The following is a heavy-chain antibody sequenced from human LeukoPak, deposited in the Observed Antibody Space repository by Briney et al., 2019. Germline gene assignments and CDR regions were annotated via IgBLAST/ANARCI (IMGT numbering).Heavy chain of an antibody. CDR3: AKDGHYHRYFDWLLKVEYFQH. V-gene: IGHV3-23*01. Sequence: AGGSLRLSCAASGFTFSSYAMSWVRQAPGKGLEWVSAISGSGGSTYYADSVKGRFTISRDNSKNTLYLQMNSLRAEDTAVYYCAKDGHYHRYFDWLLKVEYFQHWGQGTLVTVSS. D-gene: IGHD3-9*01. J-gene: IGHJ1*01. CDR2: ISGSGGST. CDR1: GFTFSSYA.